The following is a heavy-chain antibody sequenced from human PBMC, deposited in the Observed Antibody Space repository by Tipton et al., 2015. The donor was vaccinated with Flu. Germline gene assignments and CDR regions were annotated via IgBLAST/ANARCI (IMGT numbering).Heavy chain of an antibody. V-gene: IGHV4-59*01. Sequence: LRLSCNVSGGSISNYYWSWIRQPPGKGLEWIGYIYYSGSTNYNPSLKSRVTISVDTSKNQFSLKLSSVTAADTAVYYCARHYPVGANPAFDLWGQGTLVTVSS. J-gene: IGHJ3*01. CDR3: ARHYPVGANPAFDL. CDR1: GGSISNYY. CDR2: IYYSGST. D-gene: IGHD1-26*01.